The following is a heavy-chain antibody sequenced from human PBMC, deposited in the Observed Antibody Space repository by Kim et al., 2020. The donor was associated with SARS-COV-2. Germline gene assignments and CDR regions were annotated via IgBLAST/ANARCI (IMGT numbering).Heavy chain of an antibody. Sequence: GGSLRLSCAASGYTFTSYGMHWVRQAPGKGLEWVAAISSDGSTKYYTDSVQGRFTISRDNSKSTLYLQMNSLRPEDTAVYYCAKDREGYDILTGLDYWGLRTLVTLAS. CDR1: GYTFTSYG. CDR3: AKDREGYDILTGLDY. V-gene: IGHV3-30*18. D-gene: IGHD3-9*01. CDR2: ISSDGSTK. J-gene: IGHJ4*02.